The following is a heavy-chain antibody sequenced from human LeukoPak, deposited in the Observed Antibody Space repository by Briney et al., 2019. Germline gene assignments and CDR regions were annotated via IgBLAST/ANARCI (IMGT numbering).Heavy chain of an antibody. D-gene: IGHD6-19*01. V-gene: IGHV4-59*08. CDR1: TTSISSYY. J-gene: IGHJ5*02. CDR3: ARHSSGRSWFDP. Sequence: SETLSLTCTVSTTSISSYYWSWIRQPPGKGLEWIGYIYYSGSTNYSPSLKSRVTIPVDTSKNQFSLKLSSVTAADTAVYYCARHSSGRSWFDPWGQGTLVTVSS. CDR2: IYYSGST.